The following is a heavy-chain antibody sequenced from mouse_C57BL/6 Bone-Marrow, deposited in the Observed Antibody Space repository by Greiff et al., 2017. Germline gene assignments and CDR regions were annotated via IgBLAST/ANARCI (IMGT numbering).Heavy chain of an antibody. V-gene: IGHV5-17*01. J-gene: IGHJ2*01. CDR2: ISSGSSTI. Sequence: EVKLMESGGGLVKPGGSLKLSCAASGFTFSDYGMHWVRQAPEKGLEWVAYISSGSSTIYYADTVKGRFTISRDNAKNTLFLQMTSVRSEDTAMYYCARMNYGGDFDYWGKGTTLTVSS. CDR3: ARMNYGGDFDY. D-gene: IGHD1-2*01. CDR1: GFTFSDYG.